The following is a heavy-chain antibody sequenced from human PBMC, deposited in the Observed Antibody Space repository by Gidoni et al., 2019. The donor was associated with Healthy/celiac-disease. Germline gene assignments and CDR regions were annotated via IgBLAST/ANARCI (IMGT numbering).Heavy chain of an antibody. CDR2: ISGSGGST. V-gene: IGHV3-23*01. J-gene: IGHJ4*02. Sequence: EVQLLASGGGLVQPGGSLRLSCPASGFPFSSYAMSWVRRAPGKGLEWVSAISGSGGSTYYADSVKGRFTISRDNSKNTLYLQMNSLRAEDTAVYYCAKDRLFSTVNWGQGTLVTVSS. CDR3: AKDRLFSTVN. CDR1: GFPFSSYA.